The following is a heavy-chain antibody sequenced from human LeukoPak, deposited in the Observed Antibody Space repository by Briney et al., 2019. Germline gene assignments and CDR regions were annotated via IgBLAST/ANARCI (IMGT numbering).Heavy chain of an antibody. D-gene: IGHD3-22*01. J-gene: IGHJ4*02. CDR2: ISYDGSNK. Sequence: PGRSLRLSCAASGFTFSSYAMHWVRQAPGKGLEWVAVISYDGSNKYYADSVKGRFTISRDNSKNTLYLQMNSLRAEDTAVYYCARDYPTSNYYDSRGYMYWGQGTLVTVSS. CDR3: ARDYPTSNYYDSRGYMY. V-gene: IGHV3-30-3*01. CDR1: GFTFSSYA.